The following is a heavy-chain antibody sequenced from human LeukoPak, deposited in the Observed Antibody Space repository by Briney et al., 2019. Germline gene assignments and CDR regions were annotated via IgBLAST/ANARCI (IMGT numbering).Heavy chain of an antibody. J-gene: IGHJ4*02. Sequence: PSETLSLSRTVSGGSMSVHYWSWIRQTPGKGLEWIGHIYYTGATTYNPSLKSPVSISVDTSKNQFSLRLTSVTAADTAVYFCARIYLVNYGSVSYKYYFDYWGQGTLVTVSS. V-gene: IGHV4-59*11. CDR3: ARIYLVNYGSVSYKYYFDY. CDR1: GGSMSVHY. D-gene: IGHD3-10*01. CDR2: IYYTGAT.